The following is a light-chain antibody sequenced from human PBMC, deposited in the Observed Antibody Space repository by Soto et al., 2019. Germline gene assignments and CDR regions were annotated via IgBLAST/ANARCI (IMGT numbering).Light chain of an antibody. Sequence: QAVVTQPPSASGTPGQRVTISCSGSSSNIGSNYVYWYQQLPGTAPKLLIYSNNQRPSGVPDRFSGSKSGTSASLAISGLRSEDEADYYCAAWDDSPHVVFGGGTKLTVL. CDR3: AAWDDSPHVV. V-gene: IGLV1-47*02. CDR2: SNN. J-gene: IGLJ2*01. CDR1: SSNIGSNY.